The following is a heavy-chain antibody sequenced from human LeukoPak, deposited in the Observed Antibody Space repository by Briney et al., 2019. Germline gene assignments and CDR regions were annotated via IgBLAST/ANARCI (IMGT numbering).Heavy chain of an antibody. Sequence: GALRLSCAASEFTFSNAWMSWVRQAPGKGLEWVGRIKSKTDGGTTDYAAPVKGRFTISRDDSKNTLYLQMNSLKTEDTAVYYCMQQLDYYYYGMDVWGKGTTVTVSS. CDR2: IKSKTDGGTT. J-gene: IGHJ6*04. D-gene: IGHD6-13*01. V-gene: IGHV3-15*01. CDR1: EFTFSNAW. CDR3: MQQLDYYYYGMDV.